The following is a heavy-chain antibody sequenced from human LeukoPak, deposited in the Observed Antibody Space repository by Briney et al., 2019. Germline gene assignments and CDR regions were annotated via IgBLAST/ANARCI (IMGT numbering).Heavy chain of an antibody. CDR2: IYYSGGA. CDR3: AREVKLHANNYGMDV. J-gene: IGHJ6*02. CDR1: GGSISSVGYY. D-gene: IGHD3-16*01. Sequence: SQTLSLTCTVSGGSISSVGYYWTWIRQHPGKGLELIGYIYYSGGADYNPSLRSRVTMSVDTSRNQFSLKLSSVTAADTAVYYCAREVKLHANNYGMDVWGQGTTVTVSS. V-gene: IGHV4-31*03.